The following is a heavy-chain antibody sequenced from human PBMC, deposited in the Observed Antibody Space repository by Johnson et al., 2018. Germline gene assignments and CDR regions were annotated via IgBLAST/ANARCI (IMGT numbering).Heavy chain of an antibody. J-gene: IGHJ3*02. CDR1: GFTFSNYA. CDR2: LRGRGGGT. V-gene: IGHV3-23*01. D-gene: IGHD2-15*01. Sequence: EVQLLESGGGLVQPGGSXRLSCAASGFTFSNYAISRVRQAPGKGLEWVASLRGRGGGTYYADSVTGRFTISRDNSNNTLYLQMNSLRAEDTAVYYCAKDAGYCSGGSCYSNTFDIWGQGTMVTVSS. CDR3: AKDAGYCSGGSCYSNTFDI.